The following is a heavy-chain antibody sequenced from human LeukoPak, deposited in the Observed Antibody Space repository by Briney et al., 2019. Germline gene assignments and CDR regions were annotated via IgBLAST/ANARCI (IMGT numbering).Heavy chain of an antibody. J-gene: IGHJ4*02. CDR3: ASGGDIDVAGPGGYFDH. CDR2: ISPGGDDI. CDR1: GFTFNDYH. Sequence: PGGSLRLSCAASGFTFNDYHMNWIRQAPGKGLEWIAYISPGGDDIYFADSVRGRLTLSRDNAKNSLYLQMSSLTAEDTAVAYCASGGDIDVAGPGGYFDHWGQGSLVTVSS. V-gene: IGHV3-11*01. D-gene: IGHD5-12*01.